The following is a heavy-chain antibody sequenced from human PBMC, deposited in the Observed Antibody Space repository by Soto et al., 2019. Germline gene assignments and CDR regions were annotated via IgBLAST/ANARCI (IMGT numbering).Heavy chain of an antibody. D-gene: IGHD3-10*01. CDR2: IIPILGIA. CDR3: AGTPECGEPNGGGENFDY. V-gene: IGHV1-69*02. Sequence: QVQLVQSGAEVKKPGSSVKVSCKASGGTFSSYTISWVRQAPGQGLEWMGRIIPILGIANYAQKFQGRVTITADKSTSTGYMGLSSLRSEDTAVYDCAGTPECGEPNGGGENFDYWGQGTLVTVSS. CDR1: GGTFSSYT. J-gene: IGHJ4*02.